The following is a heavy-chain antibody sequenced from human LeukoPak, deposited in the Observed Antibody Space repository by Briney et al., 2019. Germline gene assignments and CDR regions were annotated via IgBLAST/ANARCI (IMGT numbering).Heavy chain of an antibody. V-gene: IGHV1-2*02. CDR2: INPNSGGT. D-gene: IGHD3-3*01. CDR1: GYTFNIYG. Sequence: ASVKVSCKTSGYTFNIYGITWVRQAPGQGLEWMGWINPNSGGTNYAQKFQGRVTMTRDTSISTAYMELSRLRSDDTAVYYCARDFWSGYHTPGYWGQGTLVTVSS. J-gene: IGHJ4*02. CDR3: ARDFWSGYHTPGY.